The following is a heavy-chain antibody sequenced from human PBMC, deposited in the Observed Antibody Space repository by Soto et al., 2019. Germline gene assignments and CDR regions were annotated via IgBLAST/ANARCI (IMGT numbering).Heavy chain of an antibody. V-gene: IGHV5-10-1*01. D-gene: IGHD3-10*01. CDR2: VDPTDSYS. CDR3: ARESYYTSGNYFKYYNYAMDG. Sequence: PGESLKISCKGSGYSFTNYWITWVRQMPGKGLEWLGRVDPTDSYSNYSPSFQGHVTISADKSISTAYLQWSSLKASDTAMYYCARESYYTSGNYFKYYNYAMDGWGQGTT. J-gene: IGHJ6*02. CDR1: GYSFTNYW.